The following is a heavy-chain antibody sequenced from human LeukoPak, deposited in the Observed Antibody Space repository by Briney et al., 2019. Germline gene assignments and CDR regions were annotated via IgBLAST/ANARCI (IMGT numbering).Heavy chain of an antibody. D-gene: IGHD2/OR15-2a*01. Sequence: GGSLRLSCAASGFTFSSHWMSWVRQAPGKGLEWVANIKQDGSEKYYVDSVKGRFTISRDNAKNSLYLQMNSLRAEDTAVYYCARAPRTSTYPNWFDPWGQGTLVTVSS. V-gene: IGHV3-7*01. CDR1: GFTFSSHW. J-gene: IGHJ5*02. CDR2: IKQDGSEK. CDR3: ARAPRTSTYPNWFDP.